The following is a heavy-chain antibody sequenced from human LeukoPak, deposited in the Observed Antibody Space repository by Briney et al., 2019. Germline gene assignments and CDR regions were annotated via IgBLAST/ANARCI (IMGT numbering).Heavy chain of an antibody. CDR3: AKDDLPLVVVPAAKKTGLDY. V-gene: IGHV3-30*18. Sequence: GGSLRLSCAASGFTFSSYGMHWVRQAPGKGLEWVAVISYDGSNKYYADSVKGRFTISRDNSKNTLYLQMNSLRAEDTAVYYCAKDDLPLVVVPAAKKTGLDYWGQGTLVTVSS. D-gene: IGHD2-2*01. CDR1: GFTFSSYG. CDR2: ISYDGSNK. J-gene: IGHJ4*02.